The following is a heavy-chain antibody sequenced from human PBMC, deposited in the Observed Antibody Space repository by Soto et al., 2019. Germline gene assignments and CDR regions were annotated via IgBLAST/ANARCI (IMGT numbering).Heavy chain of an antibody. Sequence: QVQLQESGPGLVKPSGTLSLTCAVSGGSISSSNWWSWVRQPPGKGLEWIGEIYHSGSTNYNPSLKXXVXIXXDKSKNQFSLKLSSVTAADTAVYYCARIVAAVFDYWGQGTLVTVSS. V-gene: IGHV4-4*02. CDR3: ARIVAAVFDY. J-gene: IGHJ4*02. CDR1: GGSISSSNW. CDR2: IYHSGST. D-gene: IGHD6-13*01.